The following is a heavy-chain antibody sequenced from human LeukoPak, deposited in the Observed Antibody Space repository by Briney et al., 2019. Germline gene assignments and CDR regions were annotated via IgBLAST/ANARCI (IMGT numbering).Heavy chain of an antibody. Sequence: GGSLRLSCAASGFTFSSYSMNWVRQAPGKGLEWVSVIYSGGSTYYADSVKGRFTISRDNSKNTLCLQMNSLRAEDTAVYYCARGVQEYYYYYGMDVWGQGTTVTVSS. CDR1: GFTFSSYS. CDR3: ARGVQEYYYYYGMDV. CDR2: IYSGGST. V-gene: IGHV3-66*01. J-gene: IGHJ6*02.